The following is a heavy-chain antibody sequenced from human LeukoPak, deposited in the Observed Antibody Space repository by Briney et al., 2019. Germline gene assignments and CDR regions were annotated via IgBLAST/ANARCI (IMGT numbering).Heavy chain of an antibody. J-gene: IGHJ4*02. CDR1: GYTFTSYY. CDR2: INPSGGST. CDR3: ARVRELLWFGGDLDY. V-gene: IGHV1-46*01. D-gene: IGHD3-10*01. Sequence: ASVKVSCKASGYTFTSYYMHWVRQAPGQGLEWMGIINPSGGSTSYAQKFQGRVTMTRDTSASTVYMELSSLRSEDTAVYYCARVRELLWFGGDLDYWGQGTLVTVSS.